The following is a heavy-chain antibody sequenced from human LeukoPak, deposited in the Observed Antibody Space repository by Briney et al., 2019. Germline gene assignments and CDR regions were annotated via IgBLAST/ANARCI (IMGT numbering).Heavy chain of an antibody. CDR1: GGSISDYY. V-gene: IGHV4-59*08. CDR2: VYYSGST. J-gene: IGHJ3*02. D-gene: IGHD3-22*01. CDR3: ARAYYYASSAFDI. Sequence: SETLSLTCTVSGGSISDYYWSWIRQPPGKGLEWIGYVYYSGSTSYNPSLKSRVIISVDTSKNQFSLKLSSVTAADTAVYYCARAYYYASSAFDIWGQGTMVTVSS.